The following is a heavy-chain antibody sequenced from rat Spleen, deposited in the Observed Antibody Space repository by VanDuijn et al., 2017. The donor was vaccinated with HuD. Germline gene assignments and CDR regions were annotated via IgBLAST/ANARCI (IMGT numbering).Heavy chain of an antibody. CDR3: ERHGTLGWYFDF. V-gene: IGHV5-29*01. D-gene: IGHD4-6*01. CDR2: ISYDGSRT. CDR1: GFTFSDYY. Sequence: EVQLVQSDGGLVQPGRSLKLSCAASGFTFSDYYMAWVRQGPTKGLEWVATISYDGSRTYYRDSVKGRCTISRENAKSILYLQMDSRRSEDTATYYCERHGTLGWYFDFWGPGTMVTVSS. J-gene: IGHJ1*01.